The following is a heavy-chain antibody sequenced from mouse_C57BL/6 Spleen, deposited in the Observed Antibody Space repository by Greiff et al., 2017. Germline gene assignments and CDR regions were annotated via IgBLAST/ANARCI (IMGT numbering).Heavy chain of an antibody. J-gene: IGHJ3*01. CDR1: GYTFTGYW. CDR2: IDPNSGGT. V-gene: IGHV1-72*01. D-gene: IGHD1-1*01. Sequence: QVQLQQSGAELMKPGASVKPSCKATGYTFTGYWIEWVKQRPGHGLEWIGRIDPNSGGTKYNEKFKSKATLTVDKPSSTAYMQLSSLTSEDSAVYYCASPLYYGSSYPAWFAYWGQGTLVTVSA. CDR3: ASPLYYGSSYPAWFAY.